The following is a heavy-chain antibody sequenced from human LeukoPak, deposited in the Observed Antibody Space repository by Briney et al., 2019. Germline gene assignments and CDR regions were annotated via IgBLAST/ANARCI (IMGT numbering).Heavy chain of an antibody. D-gene: IGHD6-13*01. J-gene: IGHJ4*02. Sequence: ASVKVSCKASGYTFTGYYMHWVRQAPGQGLELMGWINPNSGGTNYEQKFQGRVTMTRDTSISTAYMELSRLRSDDTAVYYCATVYSSSWYGPSNWGQGTLVTVSS. V-gene: IGHV1-2*02. CDR2: INPNSGGT. CDR3: ATVYSSSWYGPSN. CDR1: GYTFTGYY.